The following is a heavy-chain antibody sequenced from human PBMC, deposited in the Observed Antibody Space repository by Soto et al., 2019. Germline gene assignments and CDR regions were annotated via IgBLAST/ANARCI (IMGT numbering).Heavy chain of an antibody. CDR2: INHSGST. D-gene: IGHD3-10*01. CDR1: GGCFSGYY. Sequence: PSETLSLTCAVYGGCFSGYYWSWIRQRPGKGLEWIGEINHSGSTNYTPSLKSRVTISVDTSKNQFSLKLSSVTAADTAVYYCARFSQIARLGYYGSGSSANGMDVWGQGTTVT. CDR3: ARFSQIARLGYYGSGSSANGMDV. J-gene: IGHJ6*02. V-gene: IGHV4-34*01.